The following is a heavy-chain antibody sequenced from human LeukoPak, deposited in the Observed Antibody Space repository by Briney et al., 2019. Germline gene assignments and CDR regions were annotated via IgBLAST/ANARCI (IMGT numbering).Heavy chain of an antibody. V-gene: IGHV3-74*01. Sequence: GGSLRLSCAASGFTLSNYWMHWVRQVPGKGLAWVSRINVDGSDTTCADSVKGRFTISRDNAKNTVYLQMDSLRAEDTAVYYCAKALGSALVRGVMDYWGQGTPVTVSS. J-gene: IGHJ4*02. CDR1: GFTLSNYW. CDR2: INVDGSDT. D-gene: IGHD3-10*01. CDR3: AKALGSALVRGVMDY.